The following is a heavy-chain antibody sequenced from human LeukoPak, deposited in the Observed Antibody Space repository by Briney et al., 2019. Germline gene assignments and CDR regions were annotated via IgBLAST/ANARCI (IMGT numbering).Heavy chain of an antibody. CDR3: ARHYPPDYSFDY. CDR1: GVSISGYY. CDR2: TYSSGST. D-gene: IGHD2-21*02. Sequence: SETLSLTCTVSGVSISGYYWSWIRQPPGKRLEWIGYTYSSGSTNYNPSLQSRVTISVDTSKNQFSLRLSSVTAADTAVYYCARHYPPDYSFDYWGQGTLVTVSS. J-gene: IGHJ4*02. V-gene: IGHV4-59*08.